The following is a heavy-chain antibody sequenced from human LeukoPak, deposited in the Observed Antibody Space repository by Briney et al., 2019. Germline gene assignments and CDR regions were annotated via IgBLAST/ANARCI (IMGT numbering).Heavy chain of an antibody. CDR1: GASISGSGYY. J-gene: IGHJ6*03. CDR2: IYHSGST. D-gene: IGHD2-15*01. CDR3: ARNGYCSGGSCSYYYMDV. Sequence: PSETLSLTCAVSGASISGSGYYLGWIRQPPGKGLEWIGEIYHSGSTNYNPSLKSRTIISLDKFKNQFSLRLSSVTAADTAVYYCARNGYCSGGSCSYYYMDVWGKGTTVTISS. V-gene: IGHV4-61*05.